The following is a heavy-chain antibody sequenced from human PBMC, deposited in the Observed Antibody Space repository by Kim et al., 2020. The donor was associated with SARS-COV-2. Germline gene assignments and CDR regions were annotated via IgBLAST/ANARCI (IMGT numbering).Heavy chain of an antibody. J-gene: IGHJ6*02. CDR3: ARPPAGQKYGMDV. Sequence: ETLSLTCTVSGGSISSYYWSWIRQPPGKGLEWIGYIYYSGSTNYNPSLKSRVTISVDTSKNQFSLKLSSVTAADTAVYYCARPPAGQKYGMDVWGQGTTVTVSS. CDR2: IYYSGST. V-gene: IGHV4-59*08. CDR1: GGSISSYY.